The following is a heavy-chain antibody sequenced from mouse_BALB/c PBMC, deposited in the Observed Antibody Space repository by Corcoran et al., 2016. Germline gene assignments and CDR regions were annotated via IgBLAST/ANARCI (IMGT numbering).Heavy chain of an antibody. CDR3: ARCGITTVDY. CDR1: GYTFTVYN. J-gene: IGHJ2*01. D-gene: IGHD1-1*01. V-gene: IGHV1-18*01. Sequence: VLLQQSGPELVKPGASVKIHCKASGYTFTVYNIDWVMQSHGKCLEWSGDINPRSGGTIYNQTFKGKPTLTVDKSSSTAYMELRSLTSEDTAVYYCARCGITTVDYWGQGTTVTVSS. CDR2: INPRSGGT.